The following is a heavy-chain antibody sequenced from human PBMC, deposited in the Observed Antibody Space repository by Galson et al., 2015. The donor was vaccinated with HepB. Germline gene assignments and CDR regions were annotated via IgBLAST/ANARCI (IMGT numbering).Heavy chain of an antibody. CDR2: IWYDGSNK. CDR3: ARDRYCSGGSCLDASDI. Sequence: SLRLSCAASGFTFSSYGMHWVRQAPGKGLEWVAVIWYDGSNKYYADSVKGRFTISRDNSKNTLYLQMNSLRAEDTAVYYCARDRYCSGGSCLDASDIWGQGTMVTVSS. J-gene: IGHJ3*02. D-gene: IGHD2-15*01. V-gene: IGHV3-33*01. CDR1: GFTFSSYG.